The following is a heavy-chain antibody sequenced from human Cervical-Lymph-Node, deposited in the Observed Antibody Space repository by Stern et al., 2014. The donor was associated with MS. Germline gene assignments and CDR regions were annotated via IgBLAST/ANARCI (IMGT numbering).Heavy chain of an antibody. CDR2: IIPILGTT. D-gene: IGHD2-8*01. CDR1: GGTFSTYA. V-gene: IGHV1-69*11. Sequence: QVQLVQSGAEVKKPGSSVKVSCKASGGTFSTYAISWVRQAPGQGLEWIGGIIPILGTTRYAQKFQDRVALTADASPSTAYMELSSLRSDDTAVYYCARDRGCSNGECSYYFHYGMDVWGQGTTVTVSS. CDR3: ARDRGCSNGECSYYFHYGMDV. J-gene: IGHJ6*02.